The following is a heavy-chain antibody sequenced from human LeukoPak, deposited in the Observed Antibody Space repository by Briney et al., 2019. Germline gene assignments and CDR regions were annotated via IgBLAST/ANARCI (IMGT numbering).Heavy chain of an antibody. CDR2: IIPIFGTA. V-gene: IGHV1-69*13. Sequence: GASVNVSCKASGGTFSSYAISWVRQAPGQGLEWMGGIIPIFGTADYTQKFQGRVTITADEATSTTYMELSSLKSEDTAIYYCTTRSCGAGACSSSFYYYYGLHFWGQGTTVSVSS. CDR3: TTRSCGAGACSSSFYYYYGLHF. J-gene: IGHJ6*02. D-gene: IGHD3-16*01. CDR1: GGTFSSYA.